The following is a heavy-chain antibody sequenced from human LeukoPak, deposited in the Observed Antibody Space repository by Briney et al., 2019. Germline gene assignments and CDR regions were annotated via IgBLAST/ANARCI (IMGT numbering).Heavy chain of an antibody. Sequence: PGGSLRLSCAASGFTFSSYSMNWVRQAPGKGLEWVSYIRHSGSPMYYADSVKGRFTISRDNAKNSLYLQMNSLRVEDTAVYYCVRDPHALDYWGQGTLVTVSS. J-gene: IGHJ4*02. CDR3: VRDPHALDY. CDR1: GFTFSSYS. V-gene: IGHV3-48*04. D-gene: IGHD2-8*01. CDR2: IRHSGSPM.